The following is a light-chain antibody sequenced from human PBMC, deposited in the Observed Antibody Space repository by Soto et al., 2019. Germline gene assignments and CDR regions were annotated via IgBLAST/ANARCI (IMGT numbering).Light chain of an antibody. CDR1: QSVSRSY. V-gene: IGKV3-20*01. J-gene: IGKJ2*01. CDR2: DAS. Sequence: EIVLTQSPGTLSLSPGERATLSCRASQSVSRSYLAWYQQKPSQAPRLLMYDASSRYTGSTDRFSGSGSGTDFTLTITRLQPEDFAVYYRQHYGSAPYTFGQGTKLEIK. CDR3: QHYGSAPYT.